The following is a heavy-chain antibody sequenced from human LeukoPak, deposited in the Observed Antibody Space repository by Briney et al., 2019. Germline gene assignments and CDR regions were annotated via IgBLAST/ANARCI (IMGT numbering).Heavy chain of an antibody. J-gene: IGHJ4*02. CDR1: GGSINSSTYN. V-gene: IGHV4-39*01. CDR3: ARRPYYDFWSGYYWFDY. D-gene: IGHD3-3*01. CDR2: IYYSGST. Sequence: PSETLSLACAVSGGSINSSTYNWGWIRQPPGKGLEWMGSIYYSGSTHYNPSLKSRVTISVGTSKNQFSLKLRSMTAADTAVYYCARRPYYDFWSGYYWFDYWGQGTLVTVSS.